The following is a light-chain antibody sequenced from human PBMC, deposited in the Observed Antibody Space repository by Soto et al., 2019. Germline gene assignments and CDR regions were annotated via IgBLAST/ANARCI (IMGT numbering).Light chain of an antibody. Sequence: QSALTQPASVSGSPGQSLTISCTGTRTDVGDYDYVSWYQQHPGKVPKLLIYDVSNRPSGISNRFSGSKSGNTASLTISGLQTDDEADYYCCSFTGSETLVFGGGTKLTVL. CDR3: CSFTGSETLV. CDR1: RTDVGDYDY. CDR2: DVS. V-gene: IGLV2-14*03. J-gene: IGLJ2*01.